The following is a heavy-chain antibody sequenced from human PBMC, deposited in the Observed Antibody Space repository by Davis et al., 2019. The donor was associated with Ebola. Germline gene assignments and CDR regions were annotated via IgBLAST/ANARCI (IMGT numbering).Heavy chain of an antibody. D-gene: IGHD6-13*01. CDR2: IKKDGNEK. Sequence: PGGSLRLSCEVSGFSFSGYWMSWVRQAPGKGLEWVASIKKDGNEKYYVDSVMGRFTISRDNAKNTVFLQMSSLRVDDTAVYYCAKRVRVAALGPSSFEYWGQGTLVTVSS. CDR3: AKRVRVAALGPSSFEY. J-gene: IGHJ4*02. CDR1: GFSFSGYW. V-gene: IGHV3-7*03.